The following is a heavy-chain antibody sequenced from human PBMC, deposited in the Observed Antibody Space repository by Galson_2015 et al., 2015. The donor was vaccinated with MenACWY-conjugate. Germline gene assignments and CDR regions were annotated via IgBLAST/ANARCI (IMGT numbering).Heavy chain of an antibody. Sequence: SLRLSCAASGFTVSTSCMSWVRQAPGEGLEWVSIICSGSTTKYADSVKGRFTISGDNSKSTVYLQMNSLRVENTAMYYCARSGVGYGERWLDPWGQGTLFTVSS. J-gene: IGHJ5*02. CDR1: GFTVSTSC. CDR2: ICSGSTT. D-gene: IGHD3-3*01. V-gene: IGHV3-53*01. CDR3: ARSGVGYGERWLDP.